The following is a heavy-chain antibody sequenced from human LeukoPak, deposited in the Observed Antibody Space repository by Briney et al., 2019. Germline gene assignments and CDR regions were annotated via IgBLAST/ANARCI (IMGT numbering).Heavy chain of an antibody. J-gene: IGHJ4*02. CDR2: ISYDGSNK. Sequence: PGGSLRLSCAASGFTFSSYAMHWVRQAPGKGLEWVAVISYDGSNKYYADSVKGRFTISRDNSKNTLYLQMDSLRAEDTAVFYCARDSCSTTACYGGGFFGYWGQGTLVTVSS. CDR3: ARDSCSTTACYGGGFFGY. CDR1: GFTFSSYA. D-gene: IGHD2-2*01. V-gene: IGHV3-30*04.